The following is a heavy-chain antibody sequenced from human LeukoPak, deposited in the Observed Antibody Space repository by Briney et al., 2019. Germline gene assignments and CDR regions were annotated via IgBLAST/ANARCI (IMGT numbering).Heavy chain of an antibody. Sequence: SETLSLTCTVSGGSISSYYWSWIRQPPGKGLEWIGYIYYSGSTNYNPSLKSRVTISVDTSKNQFSLKLSSVTAADTAVYYCARGGYYYDSSGYWGAFDIWGQGAMVTVSS. CDR2: IYYSGST. J-gene: IGHJ3*02. D-gene: IGHD3-22*01. V-gene: IGHV4-59*01. CDR3: ARGGYYYDSSGYWGAFDI. CDR1: GGSISSYY.